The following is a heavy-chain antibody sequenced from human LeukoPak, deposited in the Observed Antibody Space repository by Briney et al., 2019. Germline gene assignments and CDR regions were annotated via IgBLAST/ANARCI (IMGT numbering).Heavy chain of an antibody. D-gene: IGHD3-22*01. Sequence: PGGSLRLSCSASGFTFSTFWMHWVRQAPGEGLVWVSRINPDGSSTDYADSVQGRFTISSDNAKNTLYLQMNSLRAEDAAVYYCVRDMGYYDKVWGQGTLVTVSS. CDR1: GFTFSTFW. CDR2: INPDGSST. V-gene: IGHV3-74*01. CDR3: VRDMGYYDKV. J-gene: IGHJ4*02.